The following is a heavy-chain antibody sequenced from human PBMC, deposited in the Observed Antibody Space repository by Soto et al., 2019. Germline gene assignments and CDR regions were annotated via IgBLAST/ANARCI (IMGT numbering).Heavy chain of an antibody. V-gene: IGHV1-18*01. Sequence: WMGWISAYNGNTNYAQKLQGRVTMTTDTSTSTAYMELRSLRSDDTAVYYCARDVKDIENWFDPWGQGTLVTVSS. CDR2: ISAYNGNT. J-gene: IGHJ5*02. D-gene: IGHD2-15*01. CDR3: ARDVKDIENWFDP.